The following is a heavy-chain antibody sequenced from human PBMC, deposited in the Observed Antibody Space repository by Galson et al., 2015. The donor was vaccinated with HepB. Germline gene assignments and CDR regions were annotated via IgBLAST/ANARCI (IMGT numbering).Heavy chain of an antibody. V-gene: IGHV5-10-1*01. CDR3: AREKITIRALFHYAVDV. CDR1: GYSFTTYW. CDR2: IDPTDSYT. J-gene: IGHJ6*02. Sequence: QSGAEVKKPGESLKISCKGSGYSFTTYWINWVRQMPGKGLEWMGKIDPTDSYTNYSPSFQGHVTISADKSTSTAYLQWSSLKASDSAMYYCAREKITIRALFHYAVDVWGLGTTVTVS. D-gene: IGHD3-10*01.